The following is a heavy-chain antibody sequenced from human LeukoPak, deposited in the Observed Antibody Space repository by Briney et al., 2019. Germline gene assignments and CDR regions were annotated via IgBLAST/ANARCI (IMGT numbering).Heavy chain of an antibody. J-gene: IGHJ4*02. Sequence: PGGSLRLSCSASGFTFRSYAMHWVRQAPGKGLVYLSAMTSNGGSTFYADSVKGRFTISRDNSKNTLYLQMNSLRAEDTAVYYCARLGANRSCTNGVCYYCDFWGQGTLVTVSS. CDR2: MTSNGGST. CDR3: ARLGANRSCTNGVCYYCDF. V-gene: IGHV3-64*04. CDR1: GFTFRSYA. D-gene: IGHD2-8*01.